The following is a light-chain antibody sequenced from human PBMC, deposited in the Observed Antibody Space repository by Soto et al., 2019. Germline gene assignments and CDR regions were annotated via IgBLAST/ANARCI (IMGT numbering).Light chain of an antibody. CDR3: QQSYSSPFT. V-gene: IGKV1-39*01. CDR1: QSISSH. J-gene: IGKJ2*01. Sequence: DIQMTQSPSSLSASVGDRATITCRASQSISSHLNWYQKKPRKAPKLLVFAASSLQGGVPSRFSGSGSGTDFTLTISSLQPEDFATYYCQQSYSSPFTFGQGTKLEIK. CDR2: AAS.